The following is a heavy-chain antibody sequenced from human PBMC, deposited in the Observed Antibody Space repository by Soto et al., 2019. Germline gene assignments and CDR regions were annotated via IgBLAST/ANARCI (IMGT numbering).Heavy chain of an antibody. CDR2: ISYSGRT. CDR1: GASIITDNYF. CDR3: ARRRASDYGGNHHPYYFDR. V-gene: IGHV4-39*01. Sequence: SETLSLTCTVSGASIITDNYFWVWIRQSPRRGLELIGSISYSGRTYDNPSLQSRVTKSIDASKNQFSLKLTSVTTADTAVYYCARRRASDYGGNHHPYYFDRWGQGALVTVSS. J-gene: IGHJ4*02. D-gene: IGHD4-17*01.